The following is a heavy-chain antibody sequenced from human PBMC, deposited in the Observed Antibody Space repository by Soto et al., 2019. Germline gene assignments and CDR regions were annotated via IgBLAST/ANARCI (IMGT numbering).Heavy chain of an antibody. CDR3: VSDRGYGHASVPYS. V-gene: IGHV3-30*03. D-gene: IGHD5-18*01. J-gene: IGHJ4*02. CDR1: GFTFSSYG. CDR2: ISYDGGLQ. Sequence: QAQLVESGGGVVQPGRSLRLSCAASGFTFSSYGMHWVRQAPGTGLEWVAVISYDGGLQHYADSVKGRFTISRENSKNMVLLQMNSLRAEDTAVYYCVSDRGYGHASVPYSWGKGTLVRVSS.